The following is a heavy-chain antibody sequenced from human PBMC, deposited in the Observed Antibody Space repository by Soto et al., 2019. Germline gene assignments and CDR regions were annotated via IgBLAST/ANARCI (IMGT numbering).Heavy chain of an antibody. J-gene: IGHJ4*02. CDR2: MNPSSGYT. Sequence: QVQLVQSGAEVKKPGASVRVSCKASGYTFTDYDINWVRQATGQGLEWMGWMNPSSGYTGYAQQFQGRVTMTWDTSISTAYMELSSLTSADTAVYYCARFVRHQLPTIDYWVQGALVTVSS. CDR3: ARFVRHQLPTIDY. D-gene: IGHD1-26*01. CDR1: GYTFTDYD. V-gene: IGHV1-8*01.